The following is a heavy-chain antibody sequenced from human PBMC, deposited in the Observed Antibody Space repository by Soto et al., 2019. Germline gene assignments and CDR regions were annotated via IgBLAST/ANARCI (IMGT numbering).Heavy chain of an antibody. D-gene: IGHD2-15*01. J-gene: IGHJ4*02. V-gene: IGHV3-48*04. CDR2: ISGSGSPV. CDR3: ARGCSGSCWFNY. Sequence: EVQLVESGGVLVQPGGSLRLSCAASGFSLSSYSTTWVRQAPGKGLEWASYISGSGSPVFYADSVKGRFTVSKDNARNSLYLQMNSLRAEDTAVYYCARGCSGSCWFNYWGQGTLVTVSS. CDR1: GFSLSSYS.